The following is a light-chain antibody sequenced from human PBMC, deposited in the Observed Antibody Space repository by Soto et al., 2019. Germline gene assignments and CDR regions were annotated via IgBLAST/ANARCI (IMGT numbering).Light chain of an antibody. CDR1: QSVSSTY. CDR2: GAS. Sequence: EIVLTQSPGTLSLSPGERATLACRASQSVSSTYLCWYQQKPGQAPRLLISGASNRATGIPDRFSGSGSGTDFTLTISRLAPEDFAVYYCQQFGTIPFTFGPGTKVDV. V-gene: IGKV3-20*01. CDR3: QQFGTIPFT. J-gene: IGKJ3*01.